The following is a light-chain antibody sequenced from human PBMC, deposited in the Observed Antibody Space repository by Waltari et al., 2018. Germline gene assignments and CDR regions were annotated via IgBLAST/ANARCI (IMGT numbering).Light chain of an antibody. CDR3: AAWDDSLNGWV. Sequence: QSVLTQPPSASGTPGQRVTSSCSGSSSNIGSNTVHWYQQLPGTAPKLLIYSNNQRPSGVPDRFSGSKSGTSASLAISGLQSEDEADYYCAAWDDSLNGWVFGGGTKLTVL. CDR1: SSNIGSNT. V-gene: IGLV1-44*01. J-gene: IGLJ3*02. CDR2: SNN.